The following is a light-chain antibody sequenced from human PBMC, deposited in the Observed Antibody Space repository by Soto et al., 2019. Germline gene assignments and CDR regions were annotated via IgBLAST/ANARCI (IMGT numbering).Light chain of an antibody. V-gene: IGLV2-8*01. CDR1: SSDVGAYNY. J-gene: IGLJ2*01. CDR3: NSYAGSNNLV. Sequence: QSALTQPPSASGSPGQSVTISCTGTSSDVGAYNYVSWYQQHPGKAPKLLIYEVTKRPSGVPDRISGSKSGNTASLTVSGLQAEDEADYYCNSYAGSNNLVFGGGTKLTVL. CDR2: EVT.